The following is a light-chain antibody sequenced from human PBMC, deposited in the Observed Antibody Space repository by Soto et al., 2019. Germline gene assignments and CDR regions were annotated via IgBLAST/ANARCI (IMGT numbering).Light chain of an antibody. J-gene: IGKJ5*01. Sequence: ETVLTQSPATLSLSPGERATLSCRASRSISTYLAWYQQKPGQAPRLLIYEALNRATGIPARFSGSGSGTEFTLTISSLQSEDFGVYYCQQYNDWFSITFGQGTRLEIK. CDR3: QQYNDWFSIT. V-gene: IGKV3-11*01. CDR2: EAL. CDR1: RSISTY.